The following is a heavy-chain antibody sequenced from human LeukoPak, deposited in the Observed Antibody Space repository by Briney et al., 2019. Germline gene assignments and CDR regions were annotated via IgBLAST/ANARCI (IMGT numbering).Heavy chain of an antibody. J-gene: IGHJ4*02. D-gene: IGHD2-2*02. CDR2: IKQDGSEK. CDR3: ARVLRCSSTSCHTFDY. V-gene: IGHV3-7*01. CDR1: GFTFSTYR. Sequence: GGSLRLSCAASGFTFSTYRMSWVRQAPGKGLEWVANIKQDGSEKRYVDSVEGRFTISRDNAKNSLYLQMSSLRAEDTAVYYCARVLRCSSTSCHTFDYWGQGTLVTVSS.